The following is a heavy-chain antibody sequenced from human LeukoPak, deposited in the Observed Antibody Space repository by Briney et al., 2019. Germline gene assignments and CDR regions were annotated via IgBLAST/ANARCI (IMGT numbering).Heavy chain of an antibody. V-gene: IGHV4-59*02. Sequence: PSETLSLTCAVSGASVTDYYWSWIRQSPGKGLEWVSYIHHSGNSDYNPSLRSRVTTSLDTYKNQFSLNLISVTAADTAVYYCTRGHWGLQSWSQGTLVTVSS. D-gene: IGHD7-27*01. CDR3: TRGHWGLQS. CDR1: GASVTDYY. CDR2: IHHSGNS. J-gene: IGHJ5*02.